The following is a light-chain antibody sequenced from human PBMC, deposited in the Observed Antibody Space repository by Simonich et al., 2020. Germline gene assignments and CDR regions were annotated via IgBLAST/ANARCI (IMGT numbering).Light chain of an antibody. J-gene: IGLJ2*01. Sequence: SYVLTQPPSVSVAPGKTARITCGGNNIGSKSVHWYQQKPGQAPVLVVYADRDRPSGIPERCSGSNSGNTATLTISRVEAGDEADYYGQVWDSSSDVVFGGGTKLTVL. V-gene: IGLV3-21*03. CDR1: NIGSKS. CDR2: ADR. CDR3: QVWDSSSDVV.